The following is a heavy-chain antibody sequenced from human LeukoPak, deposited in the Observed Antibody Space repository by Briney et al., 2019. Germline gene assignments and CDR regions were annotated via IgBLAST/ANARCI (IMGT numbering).Heavy chain of an antibody. D-gene: IGHD3-3*01. CDR3: TRGLEGFTAYDDY. V-gene: IGHV3-49*02. CDR2: IRSNTYGGTA. Sequence: GASLRLSCTASGFSVRDYATSWVRQAPGKGLEWVGFIRSNTYGGTADYAASVEGRFTISRDDSNNIAYLQMNSLKTEDTAVYYCTRGLEGFTAYDDYWGQGTLVTVSS. CDR1: GFSVRDYA. J-gene: IGHJ4*02.